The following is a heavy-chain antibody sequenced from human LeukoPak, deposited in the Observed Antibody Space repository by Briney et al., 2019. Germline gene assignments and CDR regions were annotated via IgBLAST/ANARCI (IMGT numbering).Heavy chain of an antibody. D-gene: IGHD3-3*01. J-gene: IGHJ6*03. CDR1: GGSISSGSYY. CDR3: ARSYYDFWSGYYYYYMDV. V-gene: IGHV4-61*02. CDR2: IYTSGST. Sequence: PSQTLSLTFTVSGGSISSGSYYWSWIRQPAGKGLEWIGRIYTSGSTNYNPSLKSRVTISVDTSKNQFSLKLSSVTAADTAVYYCARSYYDFWSGYYYYYMDVWGKGTTVTVSS.